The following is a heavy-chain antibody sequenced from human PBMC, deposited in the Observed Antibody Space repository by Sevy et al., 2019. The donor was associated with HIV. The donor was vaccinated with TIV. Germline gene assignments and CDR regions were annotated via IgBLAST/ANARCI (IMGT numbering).Heavy chain of an antibody. Sequence: GGSLRLSCEVSGFTFSDFWMTWVRQSPGKGLEWVAYINQDERHINLLHSVMGRFTISRDNAKNSLYLQMDSLRAEDTAIYYWARDPDWGALDRWGQGTLVTVSS. CDR3: ARDPDWGALDR. CDR2: INQDERHI. V-gene: IGHV3-7*01. J-gene: IGHJ5*02. CDR1: GFTFSDFW. D-gene: IGHD7-27*01.